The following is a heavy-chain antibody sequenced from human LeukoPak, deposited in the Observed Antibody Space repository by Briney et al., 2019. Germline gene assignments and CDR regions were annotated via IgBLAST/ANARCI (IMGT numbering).Heavy chain of an antibody. CDR1: GGSISSSNW. Sequence: SETLSLTCAVSGGSISSSNWWSWVRQPPGKGLEWIGEIYHSGSTNYNPSLKSRVTISVDKSKNQFSLKLSSVTAADTAVYYCARGPYYYDSSGYPNWFDPWGQGTLVTVSS. CDR2: IYHSGST. CDR3: ARGPYYYDSSGYPNWFDP. J-gene: IGHJ5*02. V-gene: IGHV4-4*02. D-gene: IGHD3-22*01.